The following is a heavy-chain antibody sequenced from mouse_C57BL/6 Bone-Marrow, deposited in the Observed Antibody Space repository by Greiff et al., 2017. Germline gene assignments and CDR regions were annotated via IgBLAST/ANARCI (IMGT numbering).Heavy chain of an antibody. CDR3: TTPPAGNWFAY. V-gene: IGHV14-4*01. Sequence: VQLQQSGAELVRPGASVKLSCTASGFNIKDDYMHWVKQRPEQGLEWIGWIDPENGDTEYASKFQGKATITADTSSNPAYLQLSSLTSEDTAVYYCTTPPAGNWFAYWGQGTLVTVSA. J-gene: IGHJ3*01. CDR2: IDPENGDT. CDR1: GFNIKDDY.